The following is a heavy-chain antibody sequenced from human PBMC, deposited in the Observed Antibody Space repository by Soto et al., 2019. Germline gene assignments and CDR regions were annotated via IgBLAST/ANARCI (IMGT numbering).Heavy chain of an antibody. V-gene: IGHV3-30-3*01. Sequence: GGSLRLSCAASGFTFSTYAMDWVRQAPGKGLEWVAVISYDGSNKYYTDSVKGRFTISRDNSKNTLYLQMNSLRAEDTAVYYCVHSSGYYSFDYPGQPTLVTVSS. CDR2: ISYDGSNK. D-gene: IGHD3-22*01. CDR3: VHSSGYYSFDY. CDR1: GFTFSTYA. J-gene: IGHJ4*02.